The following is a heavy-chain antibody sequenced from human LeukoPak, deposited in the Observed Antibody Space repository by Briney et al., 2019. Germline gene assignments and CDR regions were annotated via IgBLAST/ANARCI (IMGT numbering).Heavy chain of an antibody. J-gene: IGHJ4*02. D-gene: IGHD3-3*01. V-gene: IGHV1-2*06. CDR3: AREPYDFWSGYYNS. Sequence: ASVKVSCKASGYTFTGYYMHWVRQAPGQGLEWMGRINPNSGGTNYAQKFQGRVTMTRDTSISTAYMELSRLRSDDTAVYYCAREPYDFWSGYYNSWGQGTLVTVSS. CDR2: INPNSGGT. CDR1: GYTFTGYY.